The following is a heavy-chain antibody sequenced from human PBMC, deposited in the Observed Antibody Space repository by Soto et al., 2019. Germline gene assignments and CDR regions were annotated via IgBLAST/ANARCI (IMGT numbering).Heavy chain of an antibody. D-gene: IGHD2-15*01. Sequence: ASVKVSCKASGYAFTGYYMHWVRQAPGQGLEWMGWINPNSGGTNYAQKFQGWVTMTRDTSISTAYMELSRLRSDDTAVYYCARGVTTTPSPSFDYWGQGTLGTAS. V-gene: IGHV1-2*04. CDR2: INPNSGGT. CDR3: ARGVTTTPSPSFDY. CDR1: GYAFTGYY. J-gene: IGHJ4*02.